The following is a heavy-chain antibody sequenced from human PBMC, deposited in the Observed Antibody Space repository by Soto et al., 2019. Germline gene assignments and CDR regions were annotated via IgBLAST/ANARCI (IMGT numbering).Heavy chain of an antibody. J-gene: IGHJ4*02. CDR3: ARQWQDRYSSSSSTGFDY. D-gene: IGHD6-6*01. CDR1: GGSISSSSYY. CDR2: IYYSGST. V-gene: IGHV4-39*01. Sequence: QLQLQESGPGLVKPSETLSLTCTVSGGSISSSSYYWGWIRQPPGKGLEWIGSIYYSGSTYYNPSLKSRVTISVDTSKNQFSLKLSSVTAADAAVYYCARQWQDRYSSSSSTGFDYWGQGTLVTVSS.